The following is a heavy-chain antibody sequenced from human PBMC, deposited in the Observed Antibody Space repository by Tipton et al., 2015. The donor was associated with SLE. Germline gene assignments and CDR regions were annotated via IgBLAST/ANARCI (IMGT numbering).Heavy chain of an antibody. V-gene: IGHV4-34*01. D-gene: IGHD7-27*01. CDR1: GGSFSGYY. Sequence: TLSLTCAVYGGSFSGYYWNWIRQPPGKGLEWIGEINHSVSTNYKPSLKSRVTISVDTSKNQFSLKLSSVTAADTAVYYCARGRGGEHFDYWGQGTLVTVSS. CDR2: INHSVST. J-gene: IGHJ4*02. CDR3: ARGRGGEHFDY.